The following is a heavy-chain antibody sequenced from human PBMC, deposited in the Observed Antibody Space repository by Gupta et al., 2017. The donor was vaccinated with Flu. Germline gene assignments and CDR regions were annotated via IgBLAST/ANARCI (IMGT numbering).Heavy chain of an antibody. CDR2: ISFDGTPQ. Sequence: GKGLEWVAVISFDGTPQYNSDSVKGRLNVSRDKSKNTLFLQMNSLSPDETAVYFCERERGEYCSSASCLIVAHNYSNMDVWGKGTAVTVS. D-gene: IGHD2-2*01. V-gene: IGHV3-30*14. CDR3: ERERGEYCSSASCLIVAHNYSNMDV. J-gene: IGHJ6*03.